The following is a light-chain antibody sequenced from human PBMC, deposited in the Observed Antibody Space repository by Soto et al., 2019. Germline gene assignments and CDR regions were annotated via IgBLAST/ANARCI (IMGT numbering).Light chain of an antibody. CDR3: CSYVGRSTWDVV. V-gene: IGLV2-23*01. CDR2: EGF. Sequence: QPVLTQPASVSGSPGQSITISCTGTSSDVGGSGLVSWYQFHPGKAPKLLIFEGFKRPSGVSNRFSGSKSGSTASLTISGLQAEDEADYYCCSYVGRSTWDVVFGGGTKLTVL. J-gene: IGLJ2*01. CDR1: SSDVGGSGL.